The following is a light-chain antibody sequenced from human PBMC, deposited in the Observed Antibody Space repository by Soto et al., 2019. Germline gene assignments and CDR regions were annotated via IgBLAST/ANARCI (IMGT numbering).Light chain of an antibody. J-gene: IGKJ1*01. CDR3: LQDYAYPRT. Sequence: AIQMTQSPSSLSASVGDRVTITCRASQGIRNDLAWYQQRPGKAPNLLIYASSNLQGGVPSRFRGSGSGTDFTLTISSLQPDDFATYYCLQDYAYPRTFGQGTKVEI. V-gene: IGKV1-6*01. CDR1: QGIRND. CDR2: ASS.